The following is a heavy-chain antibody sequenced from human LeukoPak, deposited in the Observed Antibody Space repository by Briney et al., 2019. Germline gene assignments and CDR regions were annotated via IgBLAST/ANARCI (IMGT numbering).Heavy chain of an antibody. V-gene: IGHV4-34*01. CDR1: GGSFSGYY. CDR3: ARRTLYCSGGSCYSPFDY. J-gene: IGHJ4*02. D-gene: IGHD2-15*01. Sequence: SEALSLTCAVYGGSFSGYYWSWIRQPPGKGLEWIGEINHSGSTNYNPSLKSRVTISVDTSKNQFSLKLSSVTAADPAVYYCARRTLYCSGGSCYSPFDYWGQGTLVTVSS. CDR2: INHSGST.